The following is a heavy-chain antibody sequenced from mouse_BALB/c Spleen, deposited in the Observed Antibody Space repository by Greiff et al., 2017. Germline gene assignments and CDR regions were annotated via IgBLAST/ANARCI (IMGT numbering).Heavy chain of an antibody. Sequence: LQQPGSELVRPGASVKLSCKASGYTFTSYWMHWVKQRPGQGLEWIGNIYPGSGSTNYDEKFKSKATLTVDTSSSTAYMQLSSLTSEDSAVYYCNGGGLRRTFDYWGQGTTLTVSS. CDR1: GYTFTSYW. CDR3: NGGGLRRTFDY. D-gene: IGHD2-4*01. CDR2: IYPGSGST. J-gene: IGHJ2*01. V-gene: IGHV1S22*01.